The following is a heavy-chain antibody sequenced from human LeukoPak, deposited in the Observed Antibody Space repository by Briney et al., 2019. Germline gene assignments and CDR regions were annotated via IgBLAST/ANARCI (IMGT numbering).Heavy chain of an antibody. CDR3: TRPFTGKTVNYGMDV. CDR1: GFTFSGSA. D-gene: IGHD1-1*01. Sequence: PGGSLRLSCAASGFTFSGSAMHWVRQASGKGLEWVGRIRSKANSYATAYAASVKGRFTISRDDSKNTAYLQMNSLKTEDTAVYYCTRPFTGKTVNYGMDVWGQGTTVTVSS. J-gene: IGHJ6*02. CDR2: IRSKANSYAT. V-gene: IGHV3-73*01.